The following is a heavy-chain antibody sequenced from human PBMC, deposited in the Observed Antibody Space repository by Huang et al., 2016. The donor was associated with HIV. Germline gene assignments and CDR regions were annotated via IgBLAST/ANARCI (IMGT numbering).Heavy chain of an antibody. CDR3: ARHMDCSSSSCLAGGHERGPFDM. CDR2: IYYSGGT. Sequence: QLQLQESGPGLVKPSETLSLTCSVSGGSISSSSYYWGWIRQPPGKGLEWIGSIYYSGGTFYNPSLKSRVTISVDTSKNQFSLRLSSVTAADTSVYYCARHMDCSSSSCLAGGHERGPFDMWGQGTMVTVSS. J-gene: IGHJ3*02. D-gene: IGHD2-2*01. CDR1: GGSISSSSYY. V-gene: IGHV4-39*01.